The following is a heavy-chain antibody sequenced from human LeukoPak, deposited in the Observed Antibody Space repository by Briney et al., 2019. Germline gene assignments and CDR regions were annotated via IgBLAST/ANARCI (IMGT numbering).Heavy chain of an antibody. Sequence: GGSLRLSCAASGFTFSSYSMNWVRQAPGKGLEWVSYISSSGSTIHYADSVKGRFTISRDNAKNSLYLQMNSLRAEDTAVYYCARELSWSETDYWGQGTLVTVSS. CDR3: ARELSWSETDY. V-gene: IGHV3-48*04. J-gene: IGHJ4*02. CDR1: GFTFSSYS. D-gene: IGHD6-13*01. CDR2: ISSSGSTI.